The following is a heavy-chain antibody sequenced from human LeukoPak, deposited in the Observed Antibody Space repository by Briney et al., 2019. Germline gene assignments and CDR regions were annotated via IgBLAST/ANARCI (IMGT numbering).Heavy chain of an antibody. Sequence: GRSLRLSCAASGFTFSSHAMHWVRQAPGKGLEWVAVISYDGGNKYYADSVKGRFTISRDNAKNSLYLQMNSLRAEDTAVYYCARDRSDSSSWHFDYWGQGTLVTVSS. CDR1: GFTFSSHA. J-gene: IGHJ4*02. CDR2: ISYDGGNK. CDR3: ARDRSDSSSWHFDY. V-gene: IGHV3-30*04. D-gene: IGHD6-13*01.